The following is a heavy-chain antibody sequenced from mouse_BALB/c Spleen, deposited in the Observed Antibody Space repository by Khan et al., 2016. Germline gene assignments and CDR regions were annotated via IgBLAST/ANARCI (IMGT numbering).Heavy chain of an antibody. CDR3: APYGNDAMDY. Sequence: IQLVQSGAELVRPGALVKLSCKASGFNIKDYYMHWVKQRPEQGLEWIGWIDPENGNTIYDPKFQGKASITADTSSNTAYLQLSSLTSEDTAVYYCAPYGNDAMDYWGQGTSVTVSS. D-gene: IGHD2-1*01. V-gene: IGHV14-1*02. CDR2: IDPENGNT. J-gene: IGHJ4*01. CDR1: GFNIKDYY.